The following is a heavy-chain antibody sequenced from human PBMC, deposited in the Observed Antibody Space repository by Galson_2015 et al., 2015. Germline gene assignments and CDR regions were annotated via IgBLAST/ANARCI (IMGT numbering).Heavy chain of an antibody. CDR1: GFTVSSNY. D-gene: IGHD6-13*01. Sequence: SLRLSCAASGFTVSSNYMSWVRQAPGKGLEWVSGISGSGGSTYYADSVKGRFTIFRDNSKNTLYLHVNSLRAEDTAVYYCAKLNIAAAGNLLGFFLHWGQGTLVTVSS. J-gene: IGHJ1*01. CDR2: ISGSGGST. V-gene: IGHV3-23*01. CDR3: AKLNIAAAGNLLGFFLH.